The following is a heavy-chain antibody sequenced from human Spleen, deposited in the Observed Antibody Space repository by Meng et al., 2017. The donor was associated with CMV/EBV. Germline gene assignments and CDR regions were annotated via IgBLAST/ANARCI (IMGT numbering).Heavy chain of an antibody. J-gene: IGHJ6*02. CDR2: ISTTSTYI. CDR3: ARDTAGGYVGGMDV. CDR1: GFTFSAYS. D-gene: IGHD5-12*01. Sequence: GESLKISCAASGFTFSAYSMNWVRQAPGKGLEWVSSISTTSTYIYYSDSVKGRFTISRDNAKNSLYLQVNSLRVEDTAVYYCARDTAGGYVGGMDVWGQGTTVTVSS. V-gene: IGHV3-21*01.